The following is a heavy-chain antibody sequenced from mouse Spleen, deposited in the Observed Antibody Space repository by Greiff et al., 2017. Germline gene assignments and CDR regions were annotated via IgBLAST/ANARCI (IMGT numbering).Heavy chain of an antibody. CDR2: IDPETGGT. CDR1: GYTFTDYE. J-gene: IGHJ1*03. V-gene: IGHV1-15*01. CDR3: TLEGSSYRYFDV. Sequence: QVTLKESGAELVRPGASVTLSCKASGYTFTDYEMHWVKQTPVHGLEWIGAIDPETGGTAYNQKFKGKAILTADKSSSTAYMELRSLTSEDSAVYYCTLEGSSYRYFDVWGTGTTVTVSS. D-gene: IGHD1-1*01.